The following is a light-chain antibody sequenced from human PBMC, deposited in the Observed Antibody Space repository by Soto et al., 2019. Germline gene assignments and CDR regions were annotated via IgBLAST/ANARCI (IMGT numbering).Light chain of an antibody. V-gene: IGKV1-39*01. CDR3: QQSYSTPIT. CDR2: AAS. Sequence: DIRLTQSPSSLSASVGDRVTPTCRASQTINIFLKWYQQKPGKAPMLLIYAASNLQSGVPSRFSGSGSGTDFTLTINSLQPEDFATYYCQQSYSTPITFGQGTRLEIK. J-gene: IGKJ5*01. CDR1: QTINIF.